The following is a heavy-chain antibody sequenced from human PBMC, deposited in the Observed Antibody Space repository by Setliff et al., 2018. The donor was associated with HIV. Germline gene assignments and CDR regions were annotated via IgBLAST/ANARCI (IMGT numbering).Heavy chain of an antibody. D-gene: IGHD3-22*01. Sequence: PSETLSLTCSVSGGSIDNNKYYWTWIRQPPGKGLEWTGSIYHTGRTYYNRSLESRLTISIDTSKNQFSLKLTSVTAADTAMYYCASRVYYYDSNNFLREEGFDPWGQGTLVTVSS. CDR3: ASRVYYYDSNNFLREEGFDP. CDR1: GGSIDNNKYY. J-gene: IGHJ5*02. CDR2: IYHTGRT. V-gene: IGHV4-39*01.